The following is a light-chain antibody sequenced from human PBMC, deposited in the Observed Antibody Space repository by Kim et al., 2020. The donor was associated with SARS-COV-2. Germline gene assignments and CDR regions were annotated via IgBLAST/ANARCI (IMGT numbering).Light chain of an antibody. Sequence: SGARGKTTKITCGRDNNGWRNVHEYQQKPGQAPVLVIYRDNNRPSGIPERFSGSNSGNTATLTISRAQAGDEADYYCQVWDSSPVFGGGTQLTVL. CDR3: QVWDSSPV. J-gene: IGLJ3*02. CDR1: NNGWRN. CDR2: RDN. V-gene: IGLV3-9*01.